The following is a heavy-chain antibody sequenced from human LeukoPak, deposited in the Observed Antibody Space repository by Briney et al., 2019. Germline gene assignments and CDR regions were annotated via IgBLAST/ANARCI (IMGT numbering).Heavy chain of an antibody. Sequence: GGSLRLSCAASGFTFSSYAVSWVRQAPGKGLEWVSAISGSGGNPYYADSVKGRFTISRDNSKNTLYLQMNSLRAEDTAVYYCAKSRIRGWYYFDYWGQGTLVTVSS. CDR2: ISGSGGNP. D-gene: IGHD6-19*01. CDR3: AKSRIRGWYYFDY. J-gene: IGHJ4*02. CDR1: GFTFSSYA. V-gene: IGHV3-23*01.